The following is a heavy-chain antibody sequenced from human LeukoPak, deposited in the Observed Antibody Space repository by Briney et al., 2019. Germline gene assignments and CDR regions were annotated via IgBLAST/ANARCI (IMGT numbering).Heavy chain of an antibody. Sequence: GGSLRLSCAASGFTFSSSWMHWLRQGPGKGLVWVARMNADGRTINYADSVKGRFTISRDNAKNTLYLQMNSLRTEDAAVYYCARAGNYYFDLWGRGTQVTVSS. D-gene: IGHD1-7*01. CDR3: ARAGNYYFDL. CDR2: MNADGRTI. J-gene: IGHJ2*01. V-gene: IGHV3-74*01. CDR1: GFTFSSSW.